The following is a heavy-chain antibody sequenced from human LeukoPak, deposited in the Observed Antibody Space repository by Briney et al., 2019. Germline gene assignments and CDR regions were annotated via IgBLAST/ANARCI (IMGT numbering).Heavy chain of an antibody. V-gene: IGHV4-34*01. CDR2: INHSGST. J-gene: IGHJ4*01. D-gene: IGHD4-17*01. CDR3: AREDDYADPIEKYFDY. Sequence: SETLSLTCAVYGGSFSGYYWSWIRQPPGKGLEWIGEINHSGSTNYNPSLKSRVTISVDTSKNQFSLKLSSVTAADTAVYYCAREDDYADPIEKYFDYWGQGTLVTVCS. CDR1: GGSFSGYY.